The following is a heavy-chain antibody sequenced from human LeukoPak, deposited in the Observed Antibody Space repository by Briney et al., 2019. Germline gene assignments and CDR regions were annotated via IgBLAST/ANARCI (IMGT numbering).Heavy chain of an antibody. CDR1: GGTFSSYA. CDR3: ARVQVEGGYQRSIAAAGEGWFDP. V-gene: IGHV1-69*04. J-gene: IGHJ5*02. Sequence: SVKVSCKASGGTFSSYAISWVRQAPGQGLEWMGRIIPIFGIANYAQKLQGRVTITADKSTSTAYMELSSLRSEDTAVYYCARVQVEGGYQRSIAAAGEGWFDPWGQGTLVTVSS. D-gene: IGHD6-13*01. CDR2: IIPIFGIA.